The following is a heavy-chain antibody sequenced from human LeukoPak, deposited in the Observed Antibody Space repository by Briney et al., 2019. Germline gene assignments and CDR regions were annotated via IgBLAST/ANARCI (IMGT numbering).Heavy chain of an antibody. Sequence: TGGSLRLSCAASGFTFSSYAMSWVRQAPGKGLEWVSAISGSGGSTYYADSVKGRFTISRDNSKNTLYLQMNSLRAEDTAVYYCAKGPELRGYSFDYWGQGTLVTVSS. CDR1: GFTFSSYA. CDR3: AKGPELRGYSFDY. V-gene: IGHV3-23*01. J-gene: IGHJ4*02. D-gene: IGHD5-18*01. CDR2: ISGSGGST.